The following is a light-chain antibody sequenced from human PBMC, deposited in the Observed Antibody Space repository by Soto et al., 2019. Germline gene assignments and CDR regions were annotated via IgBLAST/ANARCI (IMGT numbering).Light chain of an antibody. J-gene: IGLJ2*01. CDR3: YSAADNNRV. CDR1: VLAKKY. Sequence: SYDLTQPSSVSVSPGQTARITCSGDVLAKKYARWFQQKPGQAPVLVIYKDSERPSGIPERFSGSISGTTVTLTISGAQVEDEADYYCYSAADNNRVFGGGTKLTVL. V-gene: IGLV3-27*01. CDR2: KDS.